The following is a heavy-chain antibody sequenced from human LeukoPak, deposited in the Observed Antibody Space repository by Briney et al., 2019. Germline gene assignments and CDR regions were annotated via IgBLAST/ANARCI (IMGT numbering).Heavy chain of an antibody. CDR1: GFTFSSYG. Sequence: GGSLRLSCAASGFTFSSYGMPWVRQAPGKGLEWVAVIWYDGSNENYADSVKGRFTISRDNSKKTMYLQMNSLRAEDTAVYYCARQGIVGAKRGGWFDYWGQGTLVTVSS. CDR3: ARQGIVGAKRGGWFDY. J-gene: IGHJ4*02. V-gene: IGHV3-33*01. D-gene: IGHD1-26*01. CDR2: IWYDGSNE.